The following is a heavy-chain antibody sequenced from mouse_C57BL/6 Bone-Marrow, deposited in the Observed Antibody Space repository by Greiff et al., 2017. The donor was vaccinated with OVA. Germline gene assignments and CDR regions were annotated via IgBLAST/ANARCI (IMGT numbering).Heavy chain of an antibody. V-gene: IGHV1-53*01. CDR3: ARRIYYGGAWFAY. Sequence: QVQLQQPGAELVMPGASVKLSCKASGYTFTSYWMHWVKQRPGQGLEWIGNINPSNGGTNYNEKFKSKATLTVDKSSSTAYMQLSSLTSEDSAVYYCARRIYYGGAWFAYWGQGTLVTVSA. CDR1: GYTFTSYW. CDR2: INPSNGGT. J-gene: IGHJ3*01. D-gene: IGHD2-1*01.